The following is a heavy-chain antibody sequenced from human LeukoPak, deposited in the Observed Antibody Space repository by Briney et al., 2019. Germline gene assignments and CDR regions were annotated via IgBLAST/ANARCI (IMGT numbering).Heavy chain of an antibody. D-gene: IGHD6-19*01. CDR1: GYSFTSYW. Sequence: PGESLKISCKGSGYSFTSYWIGWVRQMPGIGLEWMGIIYPGDSDSRYSPSFQGHVTISADKPISTAYLQWSSLKASDTAMYYCARQVAYTSGRTFDFWGQGTLVTVSS. J-gene: IGHJ4*02. CDR3: ARQVAYTSGRTFDF. V-gene: IGHV5-51*01. CDR2: IYPGDSDS.